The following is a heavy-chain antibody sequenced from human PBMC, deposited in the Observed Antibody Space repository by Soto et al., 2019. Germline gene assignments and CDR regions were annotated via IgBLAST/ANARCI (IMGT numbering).Heavy chain of an antibody. CDR2: IIPILGIA. Sequence: QVQLVQSGAEVKKPGSSVKVSCKASGGTFSSYTISWVRQAPGQGLEWMGRIIPILGIANYAQKFQGRVKITAEXXTXTXXMELSSLRSEDTAVYYCARARGVRGVKGYYYGMDVWGQGTTVTVSS. CDR3: ARARGVRGVKGYYYGMDV. J-gene: IGHJ6*02. CDR1: GGTFSSYT. V-gene: IGHV1-69*02. D-gene: IGHD3-10*01.